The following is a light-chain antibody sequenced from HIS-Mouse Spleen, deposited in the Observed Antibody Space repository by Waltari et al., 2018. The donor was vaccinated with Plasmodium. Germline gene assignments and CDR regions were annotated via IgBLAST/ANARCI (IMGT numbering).Light chain of an antibody. CDR3: CSYAGSYATS. CDR2: DVS. V-gene: IGLV2-11*01. CDR1: SSDVGGYNY. Sequence: QSALTQPRSVSGSPGQSVTISCTGTSSDVGGYNYVSWYQQHPGKAPKLMIYDVSKRPSVVPDRFSFSKSGHTASLTISGLQAEEEADYYCCSYAGSYATSFGGGTKQTVL. J-gene: IGLJ2*01.